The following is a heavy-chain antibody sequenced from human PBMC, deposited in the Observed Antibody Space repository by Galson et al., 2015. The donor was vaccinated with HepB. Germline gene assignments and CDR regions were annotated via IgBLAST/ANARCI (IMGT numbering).Heavy chain of an antibody. CDR1: GFTFSSYS. Sequence: SLRLSCAASGFTFSSYSTNWVRQAPGKGLEWVSYISSSSSTIYYADSVKGRFTISRDNAKNSLYLQMNSLRDEDTAVYYCARVRPLVPAAIRGGYYYYSMDVWGQGTTVTSP. D-gene: IGHD2-2*02. CDR3: ARVRPLVPAAIRGGYYYYSMDV. J-gene: IGHJ6*02. V-gene: IGHV3-48*02. CDR2: ISSSSSTI.